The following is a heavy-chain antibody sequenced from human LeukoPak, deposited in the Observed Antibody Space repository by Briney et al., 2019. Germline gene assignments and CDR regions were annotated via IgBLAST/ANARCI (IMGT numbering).Heavy chain of an antibody. V-gene: IGHV3-21*01. J-gene: IGHJ4*02. D-gene: IGHD5-12*01. CDR2: ISTRSNLI. CDR1: GFTFSSYS. CDR3: ARGTRIVATTLDY. Sequence: GGSLRLSCAASGFTFSSYSMNWVRQAPGKGLEWVSFISTRSNLIYDADSVKGRFSISRDNTRNSLYLQMNSLRAEDTAVYYCARGTRIVATTLDYWGQGTLVTVSS.